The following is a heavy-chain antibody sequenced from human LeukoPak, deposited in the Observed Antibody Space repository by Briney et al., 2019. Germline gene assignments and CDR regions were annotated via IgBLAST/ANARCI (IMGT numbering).Heavy chain of an antibody. D-gene: IGHD6-13*01. Sequence: GGSLSLSCAASGFTFSSYSMNWVRQAPGKGLEWVSSISSSSSYIYYADSVKGRFTISRDNAKNSLYLQMNSPRAEDTAVYYCARDSDGIRIAAAGTYDYWGQGTLVTVSS. J-gene: IGHJ4*02. CDR1: GFTFSSYS. V-gene: IGHV3-21*01. CDR2: ISSSSSYI. CDR3: ARDSDGIRIAAAGTYDY.